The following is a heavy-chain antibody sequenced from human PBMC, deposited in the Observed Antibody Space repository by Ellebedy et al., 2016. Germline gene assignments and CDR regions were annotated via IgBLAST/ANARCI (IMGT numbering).Heavy chain of an antibody. V-gene: IGHV5-51*01. Sequence: GESLKISXRGSGYSFTSYWIGWVRQMPGKGLEWMGIIYPGDSDTRYSPSFQGQVTISADKSISTAYLQWSSLKASDTAMYYCARHRFVAAAGRSRVLDYWGQGTLVTVSS. CDR2: IYPGDSDT. D-gene: IGHD6-13*01. J-gene: IGHJ4*02. CDR1: GYSFTSYW. CDR3: ARHRFVAAAGRSRVLDY.